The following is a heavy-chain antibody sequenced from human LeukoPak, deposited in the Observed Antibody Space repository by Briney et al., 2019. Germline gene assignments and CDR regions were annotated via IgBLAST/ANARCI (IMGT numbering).Heavy chain of an antibody. Sequence: PSETLSLTCTVSGGSISSSSYYWGWIRQPPGKGLEWIGYIYYSGYTNYNPSLKSRVTISVDTSKNQFSLKMRSVTAADTAVYYCARGHSIEPYYYYYYMDVWGKGTTVTVPS. CDR1: GGSISSSSYY. D-gene: IGHD4-11*01. V-gene: IGHV4-61*05. CDR2: IYYSGYT. CDR3: ARGHSIEPYYYYYYMDV. J-gene: IGHJ6*03.